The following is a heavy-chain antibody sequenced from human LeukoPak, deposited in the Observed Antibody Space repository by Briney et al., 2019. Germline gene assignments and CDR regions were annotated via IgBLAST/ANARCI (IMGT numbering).Heavy chain of an antibody. CDR3: ARDGDYGDYFNWFDP. J-gene: IGHJ5*02. V-gene: IGHV3-23*01. CDR1: GFNFANHA. Sequence: GSLRLSCAASGFNFANHAMSWVRQTPGKGLEWVSAISGGGDITYYADSVKGRFTISRDNSKNTLYLQMNSLRAEDTAVYYCARDGDYGDYFNWFDPWGQGTLVTVSS. CDR2: ISGGGDIT. D-gene: IGHD4-17*01.